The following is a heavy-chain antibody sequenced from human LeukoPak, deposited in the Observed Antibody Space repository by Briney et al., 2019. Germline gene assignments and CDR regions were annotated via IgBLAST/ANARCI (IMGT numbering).Heavy chain of an antibody. CDR2: INPSGGST. CDR3: ARAESSNWDTKYYFDY. D-gene: IGHD4-11*01. CDR1: GGTFSSYA. Sequence: GASVKVSCKASGGTFSSYAISWVRQAPGQGLEWMGIINPSGGSTSYAQKFQGRVTMTRDTSTSTVYMELSSLRSEDTAVYYCARAESSNWDTKYYFDYWGQGTLVTVSS. J-gene: IGHJ4*02. V-gene: IGHV1-46*01.